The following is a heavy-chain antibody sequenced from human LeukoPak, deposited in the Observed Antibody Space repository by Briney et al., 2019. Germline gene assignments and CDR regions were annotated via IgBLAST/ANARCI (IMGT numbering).Heavy chain of an antibody. J-gene: IGHJ1*01. CDR2: IYYSGST. D-gene: IGHD3-10*02. CDR1: GGSISSGGYY. Sequence: SETLSLTCTVSGGSISSGGYYWSWIRQHPGKGLEWIGYIYYSGSTYYNPSLKSRITISVDTSKNQFSLKLTSVTAADAAVYYCARQSDVRGSFRSWGQGTLVTVSS. V-gene: IGHV4-39*01. CDR3: ARQSDVRGSFRS.